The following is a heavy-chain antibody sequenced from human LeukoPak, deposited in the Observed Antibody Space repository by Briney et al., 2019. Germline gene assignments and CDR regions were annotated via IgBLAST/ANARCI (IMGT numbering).Heavy chain of an antibody. J-gene: IGHJ6*02. Sequence: GGSLRLSCAASGFTFSSYAMNWVRQAPGKGPEWVSGISAGGGSTYYADSVKGRFTISRDNSKNTLYLQMNSLRAEDTAVYYCAKDQSYSSTWYRGMDVWGQGTTVTVSS. V-gene: IGHV3-23*01. CDR2: ISAGGGST. CDR1: GFTFSSYA. D-gene: IGHD6-13*01. CDR3: AKDQSYSSTWYRGMDV.